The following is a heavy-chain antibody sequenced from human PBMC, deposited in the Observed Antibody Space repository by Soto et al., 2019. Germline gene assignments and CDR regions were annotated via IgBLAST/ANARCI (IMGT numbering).Heavy chain of an antibody. J-gene: IGHJ5*02. CDR1: GDTFNSYA. V-gene: IGHV1-69*18. Sequence: QVQLVQSGAEVKKPGFSVKVACKASGDTFNSYAMNWVRQAPGQGLEWMGRIIAIYGTANYAQKFRGRVTITAGESTSTADMELSSLRSEVTAVYYSARVSGMGRGVIDNWFDPWGQGTLVTVSS. CDR2: IIAIYGTA. D-gene: IGHD3-10*01. CDR3: ARVSGMGRGVIDNWFDP.